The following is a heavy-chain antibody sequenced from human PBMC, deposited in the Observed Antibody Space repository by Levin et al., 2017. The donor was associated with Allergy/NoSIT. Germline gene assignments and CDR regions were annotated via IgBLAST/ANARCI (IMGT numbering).Heavy chain of an antibody. CDR3: ARDGDVDTAMVSSDY. J-gene: IGHJ4*02. CDR2: ISAYNGNT. D-gene: IGHD5-18*01. Sequence: ASVKVSCKASGYTFTSYGISWVRQAPGQGLEWMGWISAYNGNTNYAQKLQGRVTMTTDTSTSTAYMELRSLRSDDTAVYYCARDGDVDTAMVSSDYWGQGTLVTVSS. CDR1: GYTFTSYG. V-gene: IGHV1-18*01.